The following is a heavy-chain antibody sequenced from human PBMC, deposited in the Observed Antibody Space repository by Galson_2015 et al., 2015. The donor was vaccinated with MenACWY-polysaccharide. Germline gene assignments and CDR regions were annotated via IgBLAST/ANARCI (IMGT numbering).Heavy chain of an antibody. CDR1: GFTFSHYG. V-gene: IGHV3-33*01. D-gene: IGHD6-25*01. J-gene: IGHJ5*02. CDR3: VRDVGGIAAAGTKGWFDP. CDR2: IWYDGSNK. Sequence: SLRLSCAACGFTFSHYGMHWVRQAPGKGLEWVAVIWYDGSNKYYADSVNGRFTISRDNSKNTLYLQMNSLRAEDTAMYYCVRDVGGIAAAGTKGWFDPWGQGSLVTVSS.